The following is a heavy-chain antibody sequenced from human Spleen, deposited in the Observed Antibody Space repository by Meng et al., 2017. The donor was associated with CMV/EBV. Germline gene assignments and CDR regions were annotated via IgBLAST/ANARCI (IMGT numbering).Heavy chain of an antibody. CDR1: GLTVSDNY. Sequence: GESLKISCAASGLTVSDNYMSWVRQAPGKGLEWVGRIKSKTDGGTTDYAAPVKGRCTISRDDSKNTLHLQMNSLKTEDTAVYYFTTGSQDFQHWGQGPLVTVSS. CDR3: TTGSQDFQH. J-gene: IGHJ1*01. CDR2: IKSKTDGGTT. V-gene: IGHV3-15*01.